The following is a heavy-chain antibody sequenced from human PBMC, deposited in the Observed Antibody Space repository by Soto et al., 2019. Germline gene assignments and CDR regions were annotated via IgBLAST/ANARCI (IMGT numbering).Heavy chain of an antibody. V-gene: IGHV3-7*01. CDR3: ATSAAAPGNY. CDR1: GFTFGSYW. CDR2: VKQDGSAT. J-gene: IGHJ4*02. D-gene: IGHD6-13*01. Sequence: LRLSCAASGFTFGSYWMSWVRQAPGKGLEWVANVKQDGSATYYVDSVRGRFTISRDNAKNSLYLQMNSLRAEDTAVYYCATSAAAPGNYWGQGTLVTVSS.